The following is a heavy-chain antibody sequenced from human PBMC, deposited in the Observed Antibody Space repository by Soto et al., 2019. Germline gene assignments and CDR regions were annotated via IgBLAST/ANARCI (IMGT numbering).Heavy chain of an antibody. CDR3: HTTTGRVY. J-gene: IGHJ4*02. V-gene: IGHV4-39*07. CDR2: IYYSGST. Sequence: NPSETLSLTCTVSGGSISSSSYYWGWIRQPPGKGLEWIGSIYYSGSTNYNPSLKSRVTISVDTSKNQFSLNLRVEDMAVYYCTSGHTTTGRVYWGQGTLVTVSS. CDR1: GGSISSSSYY. D-gene: IGHD1-1*01.